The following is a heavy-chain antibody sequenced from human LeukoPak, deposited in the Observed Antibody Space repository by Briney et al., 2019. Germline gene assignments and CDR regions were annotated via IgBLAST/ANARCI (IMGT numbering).Heavy chain of an antibody. CDR3: ARATQDYYDSRGYLFDY. J-gene: IGHJ4*02. D-gene: IGHD3-22*01. Sequence: GGSLRLSCAASGFTFDDYGMSWVRQAPGKGLEWVSGINWNGGSTGYADSVKGRFTISRDNAKNSLYLQMNSLRAEDTAFYYFARATQDYYDSRGYLFDYWGQGTLVTVSS. CDR1: GFTFDDYG. V-gene: IGHV3-20*04. CDR2: INWNGGST.